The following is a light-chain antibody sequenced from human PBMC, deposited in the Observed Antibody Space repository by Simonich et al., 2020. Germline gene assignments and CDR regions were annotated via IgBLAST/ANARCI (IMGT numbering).Light chain of an antibody. CDR1: QSVSSN. CDR3: QQYNNWPPFT. J-gene: IGKJ3*01. Sequence: EIVMRQSPATLSVSPGERATLPCRASQSVSSNLAWYQQKPGQAPRLLIYGASTRATGIPARFSGSGSGTEFTLTISSMQSEDFAVYYCQQYNNWPPFTFGPGTKVDIK. CDR2: GAS. V-gene: IGKV3-15*01.